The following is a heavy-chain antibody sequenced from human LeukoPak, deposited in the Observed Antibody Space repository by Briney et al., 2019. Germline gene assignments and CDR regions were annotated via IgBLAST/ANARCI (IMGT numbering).Heavy chain of an antibody. CDR3: ARLWSTDCRGGSCPHQPNY. D-gene: IGHD2-15*01. J-gene: IGHJ4*02. CDR1: GGSISSYY. Sequence: PSETLSLTCTVSGGSISSYYWSWIRQPPGKGLEWIAYIYYSGSTNYNPSLKRRVTISVDTSKNQFALKLSSVTAADTAVYYCARLWSTDCRGGSCPHQPNYWGQGTLVTVSS. CDR2: IYYSGST. V-gene: IGHV4-59*08.